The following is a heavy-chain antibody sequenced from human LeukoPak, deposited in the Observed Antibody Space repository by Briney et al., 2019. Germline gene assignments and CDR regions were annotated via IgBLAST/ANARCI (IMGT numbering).Heavy chain of an antibody. CDR2: IYYSGST. J-gene: IGHJ4*02. V-gene: IGHV4-59*01. CDR1: GGSISSYY. CDR3: ARVRPTALAAAGPVDY. D-gene: IGHD6-13*01. Sequence: SETLSLTCTVSGGSISSYYWSWIRQPPGKGLEWIGYIYYSGSTNYNPSLKSRVTISVGTSKNQFSLKLNSVTAADTAVYYCARVRPTALAAAGPVDYWGQGTLVTVSS.